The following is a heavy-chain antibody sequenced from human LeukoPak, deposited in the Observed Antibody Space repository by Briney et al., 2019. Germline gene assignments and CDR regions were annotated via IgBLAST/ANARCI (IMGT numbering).Heavy chain of an antibody. CDR1: GYTFTGYY. J-gene: IGHJ3*02. CDR2: INPNSGGT. V-gene: IGHV1-2*02. CDR3: ARDPYDYVWGSYRYHAFDI. Sequence: GASVKVSCKASGYTFTGYYMHWVRQAPGQGLEWMGWINPNSGGTNYAQKFQGRVTMTRDTSISTAYMGLSRLRSDDTAVYYCARDPYDYVWGSYRYHAFDIWGQGTMVTVSS. D-gene: IGHD3-16*02.